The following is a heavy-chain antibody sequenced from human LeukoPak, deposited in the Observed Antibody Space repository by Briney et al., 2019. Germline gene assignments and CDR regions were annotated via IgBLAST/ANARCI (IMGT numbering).Heavy chain of an antibody. D-gene: IGHD2-2*01. V-gene: IGHV4-59*01. CDR1: GGSISSYY. CDR3: ARDSGYCSSTSCPLNWFDP. J-gene: IGHJ5*02. CDR2: IYYSGST. Sequence: SETLSLTCTVSGGSISSYYWSWIRQPPGKGLGWIGYIYYSGSTNYNPSLKSRVTISVDTSKNQFSLKLSSVTAADTAVYYCARDSGYCSSTSCPLNWFDPWGQGTLVTVSS.